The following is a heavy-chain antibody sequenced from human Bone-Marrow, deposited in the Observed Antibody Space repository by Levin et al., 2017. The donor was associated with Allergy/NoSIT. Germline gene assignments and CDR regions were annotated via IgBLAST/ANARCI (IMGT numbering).Heavy chain of an antibody. V-gene: IGHV3-21*06. CDR3: TRLSVPADFDY. CDR1: GFAFSRYT. CDR2: ISSDSGDI. J-gene: IGHJ4*02. D-gene: IGHD2-2*01. Sequence: PGESLKISCAASGFAFSRYTMTWVRQAPGKGLEWVSSISSDSGDIYYADSVKGRFTISRDNAKNSLYLQVNSLSAEDTAVYYCTRLSVPADFDYWGQGTLVTVSS.